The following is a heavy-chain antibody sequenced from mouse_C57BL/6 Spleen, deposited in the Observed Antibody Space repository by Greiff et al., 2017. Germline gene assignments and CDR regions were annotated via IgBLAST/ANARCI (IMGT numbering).Heavy chain of an antibody. V-gene: IGHV2-2*01. D-gene: IGHD6-1*01. J-gene: IGHJ4*01. CDR2: IWSGGST. Sequence: QVQLQQSGPGLVQPSQNLSITCTVSGFSLTSYGVHWVRQSPGKGLEWLGVIWSGGSTDYNAAFISRLSISKDNSKSQVFFKMNSLQADDTAIYYCARQPHYYAMDYWGQGTSVTVSS. CDR3: ARQPHYYAMDY. CDR1: GFSLTSYG.